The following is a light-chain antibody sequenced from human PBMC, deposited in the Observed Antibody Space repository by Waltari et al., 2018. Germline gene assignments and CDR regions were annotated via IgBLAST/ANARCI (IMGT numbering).Light chain of an antibody. Sequence: QSALTQPASVSGSPGQSITISCTGTSSDVGSYNYVSWYQQLPGKAPKTIIYDGSKRPSGVSNRFSGSKSGNTGSLTISGLQAEDEADYYCSSYTSSVLFGGGTKLTVL. CDR3: SSYTSSVL. V-gene: IGLV2-14*03. CDR1: SSDVGSYNY. CDR2: DGS. J-gene: IGLJ2*01.